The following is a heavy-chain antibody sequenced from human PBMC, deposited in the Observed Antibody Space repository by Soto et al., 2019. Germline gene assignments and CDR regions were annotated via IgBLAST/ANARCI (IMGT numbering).Heavy chain of an antibody. D-gene: IGHD3-3*02. CDR3: ARDKDRQQLGGNYYYILDV. V-gene: IGHV1-69*12. Sequence: QVQLVQSGAEVKKPGSSVKVSCKTSGGSFRTSATSWVRQAPGQGLEWMGGIMPVFPTPDYAQKFQGRVTITADESTSTAYMELSSLRSEDTAVYYCARDKDRQQLGGNYYYILDVWGQGTTVTVSS. CDR2: IMPVFPTP. J-gene: IGHJ6*01. CDR1: GGSFRTSA.